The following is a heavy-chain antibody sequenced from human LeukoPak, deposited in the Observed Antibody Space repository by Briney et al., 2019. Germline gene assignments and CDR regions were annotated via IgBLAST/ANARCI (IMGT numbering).Heavy chain of an antibody. V-gene: IGHV3-48*04. Sequence: GGSLRLSCAASGFTVSSNYMSWVRQAPGKGLEWISYISSDSSTIYYADSVKGRFTISRDNAKNSLYVQMTSLRAEDTAVYYCAISAPNDYDSSGFYSYFQHWGQGTLVTVSS. CDR2: ISSDSSTI. CDR1: GFTVSSNY. J-gene: IGHJ1*01. CDR3: AISAPNDYDSSGFYSYFQH. D-gene: IGHD3-22*01.